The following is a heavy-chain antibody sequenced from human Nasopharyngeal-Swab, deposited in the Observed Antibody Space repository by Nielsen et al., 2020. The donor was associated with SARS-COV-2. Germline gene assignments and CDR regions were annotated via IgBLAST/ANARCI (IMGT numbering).Heavy chain of an antibody. J-gene: IGHJ5*02. D-gene: IGHD6-19*01. CDR2: MNPNSGNT. Sequence: ASVKVSCKASGYTFTSYDINWVRQATGQGLEWMGWMNPNSGNTGYAQNFQGRVTMTRNTSISTAYMELSSLRSEDTAVYYCARAGYSSGWYLFDPWGQGTLVTVSS. CDR3: ARAGYSSGWYLFDP. CDR1: GYTFTSYD. V-gene: IGHV1-8*01.